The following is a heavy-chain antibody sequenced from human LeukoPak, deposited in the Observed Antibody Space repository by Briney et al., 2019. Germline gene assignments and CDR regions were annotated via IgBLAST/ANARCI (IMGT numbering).Heavy chain of an antibody. Sequence: ASVKVSCKASGYTFTGYYMHWVRQAPGQGLEWMGRINPNSGGTNYAQKFQGRVTMTRDTSISTAYMELSRLRSDDTAVYYCARDPYYDFWSGAVYYYYGMGVWGQGTTVTVSS. D-gene: IGHD3-3*01. CDR2: INPNSGGT. CDR1: GYTFTGYY. CDR3: ARDPYYDFWSGAVYYYYGMGV. J-gene: IGHJ6*02. V-gene: IGHV1-2*06.